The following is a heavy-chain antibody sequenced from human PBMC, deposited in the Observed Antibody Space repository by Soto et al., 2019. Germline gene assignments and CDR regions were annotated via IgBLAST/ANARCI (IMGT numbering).Heavy chain of an antibody. CDR3: AKAGYYDSSGYLGWLDY. J-gene: IGHJ4*02. CDR1: GFTFSSYG. Sequence: QVQLVESGGGVVQPGRSLRLSCAASGFTFSSYGIHWVRQAPGKGLEWVAVISYDGSNRYYADSVKGRITISRDNSKNTLYLQMNSLRAEDTAVYYCAKAGYYDSSGYLGWLDYWGQGTLVTVSS. D-gene: IGHD3-22*01. CDR2: ISYDGSNR. V-gene: IGHV3-30*18.